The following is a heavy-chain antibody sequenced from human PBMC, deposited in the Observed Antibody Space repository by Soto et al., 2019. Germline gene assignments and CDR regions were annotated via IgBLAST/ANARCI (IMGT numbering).Heavy chain of an antibody. Sequence: ASVKVSGKASGYTFTSYDINWVRQATGQGLEWMGWMNPNSGNTGYAQKFQGRATMTRNTSISTAYMELSSLRSEDTAVYYCARGRIAAAGTRYWAQGTLVTVSS. CDR2: MNPNSGNT. V-gene: IGHV1-8*01. J-gene: IGHJ4*02. CDR1: GYTFTSYD. D-gene: IGHD6-13*01. CDR3: ARGRIAAAGTRY.